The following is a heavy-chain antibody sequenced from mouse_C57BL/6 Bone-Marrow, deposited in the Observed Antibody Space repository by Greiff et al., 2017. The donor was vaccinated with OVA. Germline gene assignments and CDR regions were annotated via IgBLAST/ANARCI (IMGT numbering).Heavy chain of an antibody. D-gene: IGHD1-1*01. Sequence: QVQLKQPGAELVRPGSSVKLSCKASGYTFTSYWMHWVKQRPIQGLEWIGNIDPSDSETHYNQKFKDKATLTVDKSSSTAYMQLSSLTSEDSAVYYCARGGVDYYAMDYWGQGTSVTVSS. CDR1: GYTFTSYW. J-gene: IGHJ4*01. CDR2: IDPSDSET. CDR3: ARGGVDYYAMDY. V-gene: IGHV1-52*01.